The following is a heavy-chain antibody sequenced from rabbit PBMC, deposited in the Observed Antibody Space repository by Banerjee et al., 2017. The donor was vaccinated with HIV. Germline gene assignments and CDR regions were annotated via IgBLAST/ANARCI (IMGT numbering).Heavy chain of an antibody. CDR3: ARNTGITDYNL. CDR1: AFSFSNKYV. J-gene: IGHJ4*01. Sequence: QEQLEESGGDLVKPEGSLTLTCTASAFSFSNKYVMCWVRQAPGKGLEWIACITSSGSTYYASWAKGRFTISKTSSTTVTLQMTSLTAADTATYFCARNTGITDYNLWGQGTLVTVS. V-gene: IGHV1S45*01. CDR2: ITSSGST. D-gene: IGHD7-1*01.